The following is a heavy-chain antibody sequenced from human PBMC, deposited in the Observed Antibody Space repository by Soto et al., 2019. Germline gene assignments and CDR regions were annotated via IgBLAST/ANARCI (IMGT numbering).Heavy chain of an antibody. CDR2: IWYDGGNK. CDR3: ARGARDFDY. D-gene: IGHD3-16*01. Sequence: RLSCAASGFTFDTYVMHWVRQAPGRGLEWVALIWYDGGNKYYVDSVKGRFTISRDNSKNTLYLQMNSLRAEDTAVYYCARGARDFDYWGQGTLVTVSS. CDR1: GFTFDTYV. J-gene: IGHJ4*02. V-gene: IGHV3-33*01.